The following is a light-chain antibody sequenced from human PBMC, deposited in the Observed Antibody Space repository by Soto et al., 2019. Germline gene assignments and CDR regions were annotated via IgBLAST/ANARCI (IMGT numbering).Light chain of an antibody. J-gene: IGLJ1*01. Sequence: SSALAQPPSVSLAPGQTAMIASGVNNIGSKSVHWYQQKPGQAPVLVVYDDSYRPSGIPERFSGSNSGNTATLTISRVEVGDEADYYFQVLDSSSDHYVFGTGTKVTVL. V-gene: IGLV3-21*02. CDR3: QVLDSSSDHYV. CDR1: NIGSKS. CDR2: DDS.